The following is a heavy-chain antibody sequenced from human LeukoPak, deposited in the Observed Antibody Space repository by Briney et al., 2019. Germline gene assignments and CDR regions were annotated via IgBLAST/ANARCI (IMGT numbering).Heavy chain of an antibody. J-gene: IGHJ3*02. Sequence: SETLALTCTVSGDPFSIYCGSWMRQPPGKGLEWIGYIYYRGNTKYNRSLQNRHSQAVDTSKNEFSLKLTPGTAADTAVYYCARLARDAYNYDACDIGGQGTMVTVSS. CDR1: GDPFSIYC. V-gene: IGHV4-59*08. D-gene: IGHD5-24*01. CDR2: IYYRGNT. CDR3: ARLARDAYNYDACDI.